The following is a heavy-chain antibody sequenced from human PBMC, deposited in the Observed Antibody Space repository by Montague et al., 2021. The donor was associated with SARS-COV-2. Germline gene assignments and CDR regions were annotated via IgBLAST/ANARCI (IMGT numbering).Heavy chain of an antibody. CDR3: ARGQEGVNMVLVVLGFYYYMDV. D-gene: IGHD3-22*01. CDR2: VNNSGGA. CDR1: GGSLSGFS. Sequence: SETLSLTCAVFGGSLSGFSWNWVRQSPGKGLEWIGEVNNSGGAKYSAALKSRVIISVDASKNQFSLKLTSVTAPDTAVYYCARGQEGVNMVLVVLGFYYYMDVWGKGTTVTVSS. V-gene: IGHV4-34*01. J-gene: IGHJ6*03.